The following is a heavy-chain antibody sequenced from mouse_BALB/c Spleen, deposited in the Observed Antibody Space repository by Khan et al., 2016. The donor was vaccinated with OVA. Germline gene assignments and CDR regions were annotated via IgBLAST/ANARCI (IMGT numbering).Heavy chain of an antibody. CDR2: ISSGGTT. Sequence: EVELVESGGGLVKPGGSLKLSCAASGFTFSNYAMSWVRQTPEKRLEWVASISSGGTTYYPDSVKGRFTISRDNARNILYLKMSSLRSEDTAMYYCTRAYWFADWGQGTLVTVSA. CDR3: TRAYWFAD. V-gene: IGHV5-6-5*01. J-gene: IGHJ3*01. CDR1: GFTFSNYA.